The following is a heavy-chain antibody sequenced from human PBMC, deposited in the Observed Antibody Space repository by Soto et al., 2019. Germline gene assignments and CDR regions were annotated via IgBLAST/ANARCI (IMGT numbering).Heavy chain of an antibody. Sequence: QVQLVQSGGEEKKPGASVKVSCEASGYTFTAYAIHWLRQAPGQRLEWMAWINPGNGNTKYSQKFLGRVSIARDTSASTAYLELGSLRSEDTAVYYCARSAISPYGGLIGAFDYWGQGNLVTVSS. CDR2: INPGNGNT. CDR3: ARSAISPYGGLIGAFDY. V-gene: IGHV1-3*05. CDR1: GYTFTAYA. J-gene: IGHJ4*02. D-gene: IGHD3-16*02.